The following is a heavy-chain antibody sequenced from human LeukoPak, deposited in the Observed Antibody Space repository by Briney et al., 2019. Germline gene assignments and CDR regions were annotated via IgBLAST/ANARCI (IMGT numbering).Heavy chain of an antibody. CDR2: IYSGGST. J-gene: IGHJ4*02. CDR3: AKGGYCSSTSCPFDY. D-gene: IGHD2-2*01. V-gene: IGHV3-53*01. CDR1: GFTVSSNY. Sequence: PGGSLRLSCAASGFTVSSNYMSWVRQAPGKGLEWVSVIYSGGSTYYADSVKGRFTISRDSSKNTLYLQMNSLRAEDTAVYYCAKGGYCSSTSCPFDYWGQGTLVTVSS.